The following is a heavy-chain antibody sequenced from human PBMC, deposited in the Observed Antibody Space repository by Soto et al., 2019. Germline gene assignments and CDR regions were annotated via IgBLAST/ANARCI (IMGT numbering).Heavy chain of an antibody. CDR1: GFTFSSYA. D-gene: IGHD6-19*01. CDR3: NTAGSSGWPPSNWFDP. J-gene: IGHJ5*02. Sequence: GGSLRLSCAASGFTFSSYAMSWVRQAPGKGLEWVSAISGSGGSTYYADSVKGRFTISRDNSKNTLYLQMNSLRAEDTAVYYCNTAGSSGWPPSNWFDPWGQGTLVTVSS. CDR2: ISGSGGST. V-gene: IGHV3-23*01.